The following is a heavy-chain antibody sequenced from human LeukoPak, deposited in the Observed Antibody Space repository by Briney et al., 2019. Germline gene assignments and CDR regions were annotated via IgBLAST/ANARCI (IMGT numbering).Heavy chain of an antibody. CDR1: GYTFTSSG. J-gene: IGHJ4*02. D-gene: IGHD6-19*01. V-gene: IGHV1-18*01. Sequence: GASVKVSCKTSGYTFTSSGITWVRQAPGQGLEWMGWISTYNGYSKYAQNLQGRVTMTADTSTSTAYMELSSLRSDDTAVYYCAKNSSGGYSDYGGQGTLVTVSS. CDR2: ISTYNGYS. CDR3: AKNSSGGYSDY.